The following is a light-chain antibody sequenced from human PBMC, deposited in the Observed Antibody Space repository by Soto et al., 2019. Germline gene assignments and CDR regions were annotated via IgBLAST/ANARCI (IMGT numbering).Light chain of an antibody. Sequence: QSALTQPASVSGSPGQSMTISCTGTSSDVGGYNFVSWYQHRPGKAPKLLIYDVRNRPSGVSNRFSGSKSGNTASLTISGLQAEDEAEYYCSSFPSRYTVLFGGGTKLTVL. J-gene: IGLJ2*01. CDR1: SSDVGGYNF. CDR2: DVR. CDR3: SSFPSRYTVL. V-gene: IGLV2-14*03.